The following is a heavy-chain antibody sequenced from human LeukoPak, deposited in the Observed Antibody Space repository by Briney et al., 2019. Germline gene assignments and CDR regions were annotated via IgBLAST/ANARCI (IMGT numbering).Heavy chain of an antibody. CDR2: IYYSGST. V-gene: IGHV4-39*01. D-gene: IGHD2-21*02. CDR1: GGSISSSSYY. J-gene: IGHJ4*02. Sequence: SETLSLTCTVSGGSISSSSYYWGWIRQPPGKGLEWIGSIYYSGSTYYNPSLKSRVTISVDTSKNQFSLKLSSVTAADTAVYYCARVGRVVTALYFDYWGQGTLVTVSS. CDR3: ARVGRVVTALYFDY.